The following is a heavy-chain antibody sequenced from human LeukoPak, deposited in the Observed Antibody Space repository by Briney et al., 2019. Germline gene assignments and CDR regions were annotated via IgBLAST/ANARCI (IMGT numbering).Heavy chain of an antibody. J-gene: IGHJ3*02. V-gene: IGHV1-69*13. Sequence: SVKVSCKASGGTFSSYAISWVRQAPGQGLEWMGGIIPIFGTANYAQKFQGRVTITADESTSTAYMELSSLRSEDTAVYYCARVPRQRLVYDAFDIWGQGTMVTVSS. D-gene: IGHD6-6*01. CDR1: GGTFSSYA. CDR3: ARVPRQRLVYDAFDI. CDR2: IIPIFGTA.